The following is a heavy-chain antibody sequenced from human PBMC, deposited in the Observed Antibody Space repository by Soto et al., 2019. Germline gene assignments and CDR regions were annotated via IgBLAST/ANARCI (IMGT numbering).Heavy chain of an antibody. CDR3: AKDSERFAAMGTYDY. J-gene: IGHJ4*02. CDR2: ISGSGGST. Sequence: PGGSLRLSCASSVFTFISYAMRWVRQAPGKGLEWVPAISGSGGSTYYADSVKGRFTISRDNSKNTLYLQMNSLRAEDTAVYYCAKDSERFAAMGTYDYWGQGTLVTVSS. D-gene: IGHD5-18*01. CDR1: VFTFISYA. V-gene: IGHV3-23*01.